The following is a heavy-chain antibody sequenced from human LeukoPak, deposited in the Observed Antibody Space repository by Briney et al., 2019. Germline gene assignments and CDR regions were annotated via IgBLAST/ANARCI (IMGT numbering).Heavy chain of an antibody. J-gene: IGHJ4*02. CDR1: GYTFTGYY. CDR2: INPNGGGT. Sequence: ASVNVSCKASGYTFTGYYMHWVRQAPGQGLEWMGWINPNGGGTNYAQKFQGRVTMTRDTSISTAYMELSRLRSDDTAVYYCARGGAAAGYVGFDYWGQGTLVTVSS. V-gene: IGHV1-2*02. CDR3: ARGGAAAGYVGFDY. D-gene: IGHD6-13*01.